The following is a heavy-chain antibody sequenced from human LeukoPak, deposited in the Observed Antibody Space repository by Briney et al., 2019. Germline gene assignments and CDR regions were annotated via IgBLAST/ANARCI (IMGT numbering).Heavy chain of an antibody. CDR3: ARDLAQTPWDY. J-gene: IGHJ4*02. Sequence: ASETLSLTCTVSGGSINNYYWSWIRQPAGKGLEWIGRMYTSGSSNYNPSLKSRVTMSVDTSKNQFSLRLNSVTAADTAVYYCARDLAQTPWDYWGQGNLVTVSA. V-gene: IGHV4-4*07. CDR2: MYTSGSS. CDR1: GGSINNYY.